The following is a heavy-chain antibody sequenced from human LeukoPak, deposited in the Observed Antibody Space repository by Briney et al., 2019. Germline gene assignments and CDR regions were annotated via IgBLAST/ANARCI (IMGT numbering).Heavy chain of an antibody. J-gene: IGHJ6*04. D-gene: IGHD2-2*01. CDR2: IIPIFGTA. CDR3: ASTIVVVPAAIPYYYGMDV. CDR1: GGTFSSYA. V-gene: IGHV1-69*06. Sequence: SVKVSCKASGGTFSSYAISWVRQAPGQGLEWMGGIIPIFGTANYVQKFQGRVTITADKSTSTAYMELSSLRSEDTAVYYCASTIVVVPAAIPYYYGMDVWGKGTTVTVSS.